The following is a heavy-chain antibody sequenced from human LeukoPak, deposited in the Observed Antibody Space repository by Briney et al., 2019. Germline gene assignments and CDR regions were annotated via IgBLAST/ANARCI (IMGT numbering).Heavy chain of an antibody. V-gene: IGHV4-61*02. CDR1: GGSISSGSYY. D-gene: IGHD5-24*01. CDR3: AREDGINGFLDY. CDR2: IYTSGST. Sequence: PSQTLSLTCTVSGGSISSGSYYWSWIRQPAGKGLEWIGRIYTSGSTNYNPSLKSRVTISVDTSKNQFSLKLSSVTAADTAVYYCAREDGINGFLDYWGQGTLVTVSS. J-gene: IGHJ4*02.